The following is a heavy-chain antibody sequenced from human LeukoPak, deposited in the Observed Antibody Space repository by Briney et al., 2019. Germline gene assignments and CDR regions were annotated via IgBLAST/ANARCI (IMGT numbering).Heavy chain of an antibody. D-gene: IGHD2-2*01. CDR1: GGSISSHY. Sequence: SETLSLTCTVSGGSISSHYWSWIRQPPGKGLEWIGYIYYSGSTNYNPSLKSRVTISVDTSKNQFSLKLSSVTAADTAVYYCARAIVVVPAATNYYYYMDVWGKGTTVTVS. CDR2: IYYSGST. J-gene: IGHJ6*03. CDR3: ARAIVVVPAATNYYYYMDV. V-gene: IGHV4-59*11.